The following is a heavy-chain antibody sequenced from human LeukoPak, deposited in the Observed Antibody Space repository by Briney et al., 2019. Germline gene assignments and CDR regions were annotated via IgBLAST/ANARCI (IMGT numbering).Heavy chain of an antibody. Sequence: GGSLRLSCAASGFTVSSNYMSWVRQAPGKGLEWVSVIYSGGSTYYADSVKGRFTISRDNAKNSLYLQMNSLSAEDTAVYYCARAQKYSYDAFDIWGQGTMVTVSS. CDR2: IYSGGST. J-gene: IGHJ3*02. CDR1: GFTVSSNY. V-gene: IGHV3-53*01. CDR3: ARAQKYSYDAFDI. D-gene: IGHD4-11*01.